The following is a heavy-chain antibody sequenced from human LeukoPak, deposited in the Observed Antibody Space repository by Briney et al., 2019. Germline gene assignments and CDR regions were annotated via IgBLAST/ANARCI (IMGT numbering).Heavy chain of an antibody. CDR3: ARADCYSDRYCAEYFHH. V-gene: IGHV5-51*01. CDR2: IYPGDSDT. Sequence: GESLKISCKASGYSFATYWIGWVRQMPGKGLEWMGIIYPGDSDTRYSPSFQGQVSISADTSVTTACLQWSSLQASDTAIYYCARADCYSDRYCAEYFHHWGQGTLVTVSS. J-gene: IGHJ1*01. CDR1: GYSFATYW. D-gene: IGHD2-21*02.